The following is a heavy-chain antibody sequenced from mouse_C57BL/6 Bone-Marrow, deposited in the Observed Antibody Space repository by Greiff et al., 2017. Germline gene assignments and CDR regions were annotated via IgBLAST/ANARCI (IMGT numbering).Heavy chain of an antibody. CDR1: GYTFTDYE. V-gene: IGHV1-15*01. D-gene: IGHD2-3*01. J-gene: IGHJ2*01. CDR2: IDPETGGT. Sequence: QVQLKQSGAELVRPGASVTLSCKASGYTFTDYEMHWVKQTPVHGLEWIGAIDPETGGTAYNQKFKGKAILTADKSSSTAYMELRSLTSEDSAVYYCTRFYDGYYDYFDYWGQGTTLTVSS. CDR3: TRFYDGYYDYFDY.